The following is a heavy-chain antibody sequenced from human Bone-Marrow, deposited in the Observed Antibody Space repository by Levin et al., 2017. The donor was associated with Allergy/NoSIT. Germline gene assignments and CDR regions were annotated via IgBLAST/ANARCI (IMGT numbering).Heavy chain of an antibody. J-gene: IGHJ6*02. V-gene: IGHV2-5*02. CDR2: IYWDDDK. D-gene: IGHD3-3*01. CDR3: AHWITIFGVVTQYYYYYGMDV. Sequence: SGPTLVKPTQTLTLTCTFSGFSLSTSGVGVGWIRQPPGKALEWLALIYWDDDKRYSPSLKSRLTITKDTSKNQVVLTMTNMDPVDTATYYCAHWITIFGVVTQYYYYYGMDVWGQGTTVTVSS. CDR1: GFSLSTSGVG.